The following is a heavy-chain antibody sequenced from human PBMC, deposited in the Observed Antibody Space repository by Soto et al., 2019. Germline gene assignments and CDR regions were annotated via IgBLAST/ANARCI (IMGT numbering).Heavy chain of an antibody. Sequence: SETLSLTCTVSGGSISSYYWSWIRQPPGKGLEWIGYIYYSGSTNYNPSLKSRVTISVDTSKNQFSLKLSSVTAADTAVYYCAREEDIGYMDVWGKGTTVTVSS. V-gene: IGHV4-59*01. CDR1: GGSISSYY. CDR2: IYYSGST. J-gene: IGHJ6*03. D-gene: IGHD5-12*01. CDR3: AREEDIGYMDV.